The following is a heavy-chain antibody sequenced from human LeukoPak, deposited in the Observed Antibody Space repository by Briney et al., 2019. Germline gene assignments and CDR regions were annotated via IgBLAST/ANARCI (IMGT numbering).Heavy chain of an antibody. J-gene: IGHJ4*02. V-gene: IGHV3-64*01. CDR1: GFTFSSYA. CDR3: ARSKVPYSSSWDFDY. CDR2: ISSNGGST. Sequence: GGSLRLSCAASGFTFSSYAMHWVRQAPGKGLEYVSAISSNGGSTYYANSVKGRFTISRDNSKNTLYLQMGSLRAGDMAVYYCARSKVPYSSSWDFDYWGQGTLVTVSS. D-gene: IGHD6-13*01.